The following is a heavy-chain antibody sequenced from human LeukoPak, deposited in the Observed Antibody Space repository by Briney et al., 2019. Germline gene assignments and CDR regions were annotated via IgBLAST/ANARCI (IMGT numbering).Heavy chain of an antibody. V-gene: IGHV4-59*01. D-gene: IGHD5-12*01. CDR1: GGSISNYY. J-gene: IGHJ4*02. CDR3: ARGGSSGYDPFDY. Sequence: SETLSLTCTVSGGSISNYYWSWIRQPPGKGLEWIGYIFYSGSTNYNPSLKSRVTISVDTSKNQFSLKVTSVTAADTAVYYCARGGSSGYDPFDYWGQGTLVTVSS. CDR2: IFYSGST.